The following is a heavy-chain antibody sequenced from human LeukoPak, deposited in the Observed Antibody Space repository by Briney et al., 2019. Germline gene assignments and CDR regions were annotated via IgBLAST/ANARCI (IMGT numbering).Heavy chain of an antibody. CDR1: GGSFSGYY. V-gene: IGHV4-34*01. J-gene: IGHJ4*02. D-gene: IGHD3-9*01. Sequence: SETLSLTCAVYGGSFSGYYWSWIRQSPGKGLEWIGEINHSGSTNYNPSLKSRVTISVDTSKNQFSLKLSSVTAADTAVYYCARLRLTGYAYFDYWGQGTLVTVSS. CDR3: ARLRLTGYAYFDY. CDR2: INHSGST.